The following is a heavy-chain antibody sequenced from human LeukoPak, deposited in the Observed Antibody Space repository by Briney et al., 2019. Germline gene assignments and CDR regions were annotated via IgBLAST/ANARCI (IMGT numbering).Heavy chain of an antibody. CDR1: GFTFSNYP. J-gene: IGHJ4*02. Sequence: GGSLRLSCAGSGFTFSNYPMHWVRQAPGKGLEWVAVISHDGIKKYYADSVKGRFTISRDSSKNTLYLQMNSLRAEDTAVYYCARVKEYEYVWGSFRHYYFDYWGQGTLVNVSS. D-gene: IGHD3-16*02. CDR2: ISHDGIKK. V-gene: IGHV3-30*01. CDR3: ARVKEYEYVWGSFRHYYFDY.